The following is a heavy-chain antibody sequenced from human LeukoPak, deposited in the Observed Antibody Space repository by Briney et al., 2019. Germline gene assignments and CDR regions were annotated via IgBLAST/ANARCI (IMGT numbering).Heavy chain of an antibody. CDR1: GFTFSSYG. D-gene: IGHD2-2*01. J-gene: IGHJ6*02. Sequence: LAGGSLRLSCAASGFTFSSYGMHWVRQAPGKGLEWVAVIWYDGSNKYYADSVKGRFTISRDNSKNTLYLQMNSLRAEDTAVYFRARGQMPDYYYGMDVWGQGTTVTVSS. V-gene: IGHV3-33*01. CDR2: IWYDGSNK. CDR3: ARGQMPDYYYGMDV.